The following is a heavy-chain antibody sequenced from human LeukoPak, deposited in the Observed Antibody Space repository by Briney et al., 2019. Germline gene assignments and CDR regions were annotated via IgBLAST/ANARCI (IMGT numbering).Heavy chain of an antibody. V-gene: IGHV4-30-4*01. Sequence: SETLSLTCTVSGGSISSGDYYWNWIRQPPGKGLEWIGHIYYSGSTYYNPPLKSRVTISVDTSKSQFSLKLSSVTAADTAMYFCARETGLYYFDYWGQGTLVTVSS. CDR2: IYYSGST. D-gene: IGHD1-14*01. J-gene: IGHJ4*02. CDR3: ARETGLYYFDY. CDR1: GGSISSGDYY.